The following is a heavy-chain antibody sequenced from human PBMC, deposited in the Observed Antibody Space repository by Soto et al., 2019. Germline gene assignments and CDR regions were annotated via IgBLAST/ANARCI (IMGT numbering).Heavy chain of an antibody. CDR3: ALRSMAVVPEY. V-gene: IGHV4-59*01. CDR2: LYDGRSA. J-gene: IGHJ4*02. CDR1: GDSISSYY. D-gene: IGHD3-22*01. Sequence: QVQLQESGPGLVKPSETLSLTCAVSGDSISSYYCMWIRQPPGKGLESIGYLYDGRSANYNPSLTSRVTLSVDPPTNQCSLTLSSMTAADTAVYYCALRSMAVVPEYWGQGTLVTVSS.